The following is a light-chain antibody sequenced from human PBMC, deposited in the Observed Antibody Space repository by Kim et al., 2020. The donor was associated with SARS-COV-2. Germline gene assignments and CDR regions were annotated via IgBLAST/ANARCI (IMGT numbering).Light chain of an antibody. CDR3: QQYRNLWT. CDR2: DAS. J-gene: IGKJ1*01. V-gene: IGKV1-5*01. Sequence: SASVGDSVTITCRASQSISNWLAWYQQKPWKAPKLLINDASSLESGVPSRFSGSGTGTEFTLTISSLQPDDFATYYCQQYRNLWTFGQGTKVDIK. CDR1: QSISNW.